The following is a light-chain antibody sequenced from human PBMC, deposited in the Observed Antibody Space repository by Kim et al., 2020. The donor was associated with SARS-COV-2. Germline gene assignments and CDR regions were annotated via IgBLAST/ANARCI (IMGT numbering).Light chain of an antibody. Sequence: SVFAVQTASITCSGDDLGEKYACWYQQKPGQSPVLVIYQDSERPSGIPERVSGSNSGNTATLTISGIQGMDEADYYCQAWDSSTVLFGGGTQLTVL. V-gene: IGLV3-1*01. CDR3: QAWDSSTVL. CDR2: QDS. CDR1: DLGEKY. J-gene: IGLJ2*01.